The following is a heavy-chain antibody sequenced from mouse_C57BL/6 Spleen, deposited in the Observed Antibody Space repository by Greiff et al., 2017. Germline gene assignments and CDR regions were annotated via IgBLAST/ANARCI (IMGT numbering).Heavy chain of an antibody. CDR2: ISSGSSTI. CDR1: GFTFSDYG. Sequence: EVMLVESGGGLVKPGGSLKLSCAASGFTFSDYGMHWVRQAPEKGLEWVAYISSGSSTIYYADTVKGRFTISRDNAKNTLFLQMTSLGSEDTAMYYCARWDGYHWYFDVWGTGTTVTVSS. V-gene: IGHV5-17*01. CDR3: ARWDGYHWYFDV. J-gene: IGHJ1*03. D-gene: IGHD2-3*01.